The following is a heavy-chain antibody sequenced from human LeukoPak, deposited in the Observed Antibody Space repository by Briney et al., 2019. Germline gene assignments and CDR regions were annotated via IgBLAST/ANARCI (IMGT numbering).Heavy chain of an antibody. Sequence: GASVKVSCKASGGTFSSYAISWVRQAPGQGLEWMGRIIPILGIANYAQKFQGRVTITADKSTSTAYMELSSLRSEDTAVYYCARTPGYYPFDCWGQGTLVTVSS. V-gene: IGHV1-69*04. D-gene: IGHD3-22*01. CDR2: IIPILGIA. J-gene: IGHJ4*02. CDR3: ARTPGYYPFDC. CDR1: GGTFSSYA.